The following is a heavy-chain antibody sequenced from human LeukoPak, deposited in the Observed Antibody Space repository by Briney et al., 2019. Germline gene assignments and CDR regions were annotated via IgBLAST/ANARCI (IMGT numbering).Heavy chain of an antibody. CDR2: INPNSGGT. J-gene: IGHJ6*03. Sequence: ASVKVSCKASGYTFTGYYMHWVRQAPGQGLEWMGWINPNSGGTNYAQKFQGRVTMTRDTSISTAYMELSSLRSEDTAVYYCATEGSGSYYYYMDVWGKGTTVTVSS. D-gene: IGHD6-19*01. CDR3: ATEGSGSYYYYMDV. CDR1: GYTFTGYY. V-gene: IGHV1-2*02.